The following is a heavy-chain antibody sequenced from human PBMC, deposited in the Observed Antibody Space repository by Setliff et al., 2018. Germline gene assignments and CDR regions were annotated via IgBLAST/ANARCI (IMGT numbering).Heavy chain of an antibody. CDR1: GGTFSDYH. V-gene: IGHV3-21*01. CDR3: ARTCSGSGCYAGLES. J-gene: IGHJ4*02. Sequence: PSETLSLTCAAYGGTFSDYHWTWVRQAPGQGLEWVSSISSTSKYIFYADSVKGRFTISRDNSKNTLYLQMNSLRPEDTAVYYCARTCSGSGCYAGLESWGQGTPVTVSS. CDR2: ISSTSKYI. D-gene: IGHD2-15*01.